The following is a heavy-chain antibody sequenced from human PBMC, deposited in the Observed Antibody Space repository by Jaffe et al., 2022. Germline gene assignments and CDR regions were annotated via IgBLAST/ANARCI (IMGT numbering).Heavy chain of an antibody. Sequence: QVQLVESGGGVVQPGGSLRLSCAASGFTFSSYGMHWVRQAPGKGLEWVAFIRYDGSNKYYADSVKGRFTISRDNSKNTLYLQMNSLRAEDTAVYYCAKDSGYSSGPEYFQHWGQGTLVTVSS. J-gene: IGHJ1*01. D-gene: IGHD6-19*01. V-gene: IGHV3-30*02. CDR2: IRYDGSNK. CDR3: AKDSGYSSGPEYFQH. CDR1: GFTFSSYG.